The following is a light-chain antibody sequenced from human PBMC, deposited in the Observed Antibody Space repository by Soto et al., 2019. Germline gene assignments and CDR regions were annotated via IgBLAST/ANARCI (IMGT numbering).Light chain of an antibody. J-gene: IGKJ4*02. CDR1: QTININ. Sequence: EIVMTQSPVILSVSPGERATLSCRASQTININLAWYQQRPGQAPRVLIYGASSRASGIPDRFSGSGSGTDFTLTINRLEPDDFAFYYCQQYKDWLPLTFGGGTRVDMK. CDR2: GAS. V-gene: IGKV3D-15*01. CDR3: QQYKDWLPLT.